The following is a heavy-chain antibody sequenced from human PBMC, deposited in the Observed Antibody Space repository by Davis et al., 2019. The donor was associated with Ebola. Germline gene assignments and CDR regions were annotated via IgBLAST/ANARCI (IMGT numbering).Heavy chain of an antibody. J-gene: IGHJ2*01. CDR3: ARGYWRYFDL. D-gene: IGHD1-1*01. V-gene: IGHV1-8*01. Sequence: ASVKVSCKASGYTFTSYDINWVRQATGQGLEWMGWMNPNRGSTGYAQKFQGRVTMTRNTSISTAYMELSSLRSEDTAVYYCARGYWRYFDLWGRGTLVTVSS. CDR1: GYTFTSYD. CDR2: MNPNRGST.